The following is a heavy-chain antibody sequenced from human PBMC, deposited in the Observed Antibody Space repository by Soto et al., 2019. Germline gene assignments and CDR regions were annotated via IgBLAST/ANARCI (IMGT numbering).Heavy chain of an antibody. V-gene: IGHV3-30*18. CDR2: ISYDGSNK. D-gene: IGHD3-9*01. J-gene: IGHJ4*02. CDR3: AKDVLYDILTGYPFDY. Sequence: QVQLVESGGGVVQPGRSLRLSCAASGFTFSSYGMHWVRQAPGKGLEWVAVISYDGSNKYYADSVKGRFTISRDNSKNTLYLQMNSLRAEDTAVYYCAKDVLYDILTGYPFDYWGQGTLVTVSS. CDR1: GFTFSSYG.